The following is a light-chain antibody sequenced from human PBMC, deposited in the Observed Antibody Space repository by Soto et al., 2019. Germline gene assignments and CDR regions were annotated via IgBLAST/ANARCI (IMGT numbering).Light chain of an antibody. V-gene: IGKV1-17*01. Sequence: IQLTQSPSSLSASVGDRVTITCRASQGIRNDLGWYQQKPGKAPKLLIHAASSLQSGVPSRFSGSGSGTEFTLTISSLQPDDFATYYCQHYNSYSEAFGQGTKVDIK. CDR3: QHYNSYSEA. J-gene: IGKJ1*01. CDR2: AAS. CDR1: QGIRND.